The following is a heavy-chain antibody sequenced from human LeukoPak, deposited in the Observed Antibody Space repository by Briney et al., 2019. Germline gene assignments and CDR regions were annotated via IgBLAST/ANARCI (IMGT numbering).Heavy chain of an antibody. CDR3: AKDSSGTCLDV. D-gene: IGHD6-19*01. V-gene: IGHV3-30*18. Sequence: GRSLRLSCAASGFTFSSYGMHWVRQAPGKGLEWVAVISYDGSNKYYADSVKGRFTISRDNSKNTLYPQMNSLRAEDTAVYYCAKDSSGTCLDVWGQGTTVTVSS. CDR2: ISYDGSNK. CDR1: GFTFSSYG. J-gene: IGHJ6*02.